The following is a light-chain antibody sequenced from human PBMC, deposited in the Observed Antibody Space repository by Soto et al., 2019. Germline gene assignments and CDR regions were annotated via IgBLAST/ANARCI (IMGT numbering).Light chain of an antibody. CDR3: QQYGKSPFT. CDR2: GAS. V-gene: IGKV3-20*01. J-gene: IGKJ3*01. CDR1: QTVRSSY. Sequence: EILLTQSPDTLSLSPSKRSTLSCISGQTVRSSYLAWFQQKPGQAPRLLISGASSRATGIPDRFSGSGSGTDFTLTISRLEPEDFAVYFCQQYGKSPFTFGPGTKVDIK.